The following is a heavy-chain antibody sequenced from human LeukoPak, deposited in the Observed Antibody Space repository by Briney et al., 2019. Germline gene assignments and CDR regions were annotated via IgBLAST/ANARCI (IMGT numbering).Heavy chain of an antibody. V-gene: IGHV3-30*04. CDR1: GFTFSSYA. J-gene: IGHJ4*02. CDR2: ISYDGSNK. Sequence: PGGSLRLSCAASGFTFSSYAMHWVRQAPGKGLEWVAVISYDGSNKYYADSVKGRFTISRDNSKNTLYLQMNSLRAEDTAVYYCARDRRREIEYYFDYWGQGTLVTVSS. CDR3: ARDRRREIEYYFDY. D-gene: IGHD1-26*01.